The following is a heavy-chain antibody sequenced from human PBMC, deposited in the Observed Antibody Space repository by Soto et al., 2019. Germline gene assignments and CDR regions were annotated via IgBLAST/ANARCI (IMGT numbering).Heavy chain of an antibody. D-gene: IGHD3-10*01. CDR3: AKVSRKGSAIGFYY. J-gene: IGHJ4*02. Sequence: QVQLVQSGAELKKPGASVKVSCKASGYTFSNYDMNWLLQATGQGPEGIGWVNPNNGDTGYPQKFQGRVTLTTDISTTTAYMELTSLRSEDTAIYFCAKVSRKGSAIGFYYWGQGTLITVSS. CDR2: VNPNNGDT. V-gene: IGHV1-8*01. CDR1: GYTFSNYD.